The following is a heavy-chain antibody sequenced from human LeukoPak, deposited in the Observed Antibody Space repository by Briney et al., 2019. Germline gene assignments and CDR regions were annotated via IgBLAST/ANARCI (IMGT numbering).Heavy chain of an antibody. CDR3: ARVSGGVIPL. CDR2: IYYSGST. CDR1: GGSISSSSYY. J-gene: IGHJ4*02. D-gene: IGHD3-16*02. V-gene: IGHV4-39*07. Sequence: SETLSLTCTVSGGSISSSSYYWGWIRQPPGKGLEWIGSIYYSGSTYYNPSLKSRVTISVDTSKNQFSLKLSSVTAADTAVYYCARVSGGVIPLWGQGTLVTVSS.